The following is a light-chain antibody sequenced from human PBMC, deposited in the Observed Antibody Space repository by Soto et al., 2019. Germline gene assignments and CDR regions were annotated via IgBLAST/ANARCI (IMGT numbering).Light chain of an antibody. CDR1: QTFSSIY. CDR2: GAS. Sequence: IVLTHAPCTLSLSPLERATLSCRAIQTFSSIYLAWYQQKPGQAPRLLIYGASSRATGIPDRFSGSGSGTDFTLTISRLEPEDFAVYYCHQYVSWTFGQGTKVDIK. CDR3: HQYVSWT. V-gene: IGKV3-20*01. J-gene: IGKJ1*01.